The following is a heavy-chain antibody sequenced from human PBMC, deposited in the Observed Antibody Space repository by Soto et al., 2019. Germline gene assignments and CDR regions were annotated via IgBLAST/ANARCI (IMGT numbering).Heavy chain of an antibody. CDR1: GFTCSSYD. Sequence: EVQLVESGGGLVQPGGSLRLSCAASGFTCSSYDMHWVRQATGKGLEWVSAIGTAGDTYYPGSVKGRFTISRENAKNSLYLQMNSLRAGDTAVYYCARDRYYDILTGYYYYYGMDVWGQGTTVTVSS. J-gene: IGHJ6*02. CDR3: ARDRYYDILTGYYYYYGMDV. D-gene: IGHD3-9*01. CDR2: IGTAGDT. V-gene: IGHV3-13*01.